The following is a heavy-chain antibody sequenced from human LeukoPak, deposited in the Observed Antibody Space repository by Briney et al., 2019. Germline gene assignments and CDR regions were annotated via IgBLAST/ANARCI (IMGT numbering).Heavy chain of an antibody. Sequence: PGGSLRLSCAASGFSFSSSAMHWVRQAPGKGLDWVAFIHYDRNNKYYADSVKGRFTISRDNSKNTVYLQMNSLRPEDTAVYYCAARRLTVTTEIDYWGQGTLVTVSS. V-gene: IGHV3-30*02. D-gene: IGHD4-17*01. CDR3: AARRLTVTTEIDY. CDR1: GFSFSSSA. J-gene: IGHJ4*02. CDR2: IHYDRNNK.